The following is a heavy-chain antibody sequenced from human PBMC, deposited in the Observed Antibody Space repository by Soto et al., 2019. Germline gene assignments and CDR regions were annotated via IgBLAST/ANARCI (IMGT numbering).Heavy chain of an antibody. J-gene: IGHJ4*02. CDR3: TTGLSNGYYNFDY. Sequence: EMQLVESGGGLVKPGGSLRLSCAASGITFADAWMSWVRQAPGRGLEWVGRIKREADGGTTDYAAPVKGRTTISRDDSKNTLYLQMNSLKTEDTAVYYCTTGLSNGYYNFDYWGQGTPVTVSS. D-gene: IGHD3-22*01. V-gene: IGHV3-15*01. CDR2: IKREADGGTT. CDR1: GITFADAW.